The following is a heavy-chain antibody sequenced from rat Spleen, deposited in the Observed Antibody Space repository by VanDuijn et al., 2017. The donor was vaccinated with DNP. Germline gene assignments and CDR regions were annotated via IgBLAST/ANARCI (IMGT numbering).Heavy chain of an antibody. V-gene: IGHV3-1*01. CDR3: ARWNIGTTTLDY. CDR1: GYSITSNY. CDR2: ITYSGST. Sequence: EVQLQESGPGLVKPSQSLSLTCSVTGYSITSNYWGWIRQFPGNKMEYIGHITYSGSTNYNPSLKSRISITRDTSRNQFFLQLNSVTTEDTATYYCARWNIGTTTLDYWGQGVMVTVSS. D-gene: IGHD1-5*01. J-gene: IGHJ2*01.